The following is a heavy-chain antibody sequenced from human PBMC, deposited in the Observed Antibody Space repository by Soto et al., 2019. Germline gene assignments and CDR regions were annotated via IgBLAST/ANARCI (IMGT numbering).Heavy chain of an antibody. V-gene: IGHV4-4*07. J-gene: IGHJ6*02. Sequence: QVRLQESGPGLVRPSETLSLTCSVSGESISNFYWSWIRQPAGKGLEWIGHVHVNGGTNYNAHLQSRVTMSVDTSSNDVSLQLRSLTAADTAVYYCARDRFAWYPGYDLDVWGPGTTVTVSS. CDR3: ARDRFAWYPGYDLDV. CDR2: VHVNGGT. D-gene: IGHD3-9*01. CDR1: GESISNFY.